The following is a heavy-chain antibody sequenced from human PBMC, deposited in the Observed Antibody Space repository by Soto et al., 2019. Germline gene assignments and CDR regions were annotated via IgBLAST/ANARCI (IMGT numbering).Heavy chain of an antibody. D-gene: IGHD6-6*01. J-gene: IGHJ5*02. Sequence: PGESLKISCKGAGDSSTSYWISWVRQMHGKGLEWMGRIDPSDSYTNYSPSFQGHVTISADKSISTAYLQWSSLKASDTAMYYCARHRGRIAARRGWFDPWGQGTLVTVSS. V-gene: IGHV5-10-1*01. CDR2: IDPSDSYT. CDR1: GDSSTSYW. CDR3: ARHRGRIAARRGWFDP.